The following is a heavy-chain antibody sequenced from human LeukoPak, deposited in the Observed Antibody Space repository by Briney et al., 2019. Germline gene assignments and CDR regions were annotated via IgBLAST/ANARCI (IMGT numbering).Heavy chain of an antibody. D-gene: IGHD3-3*01. J-gene: IGHJ3*02. CDR2: IKSKTDGGTT. CDR3: TTGFRITIFGVVDDAFDI. Sequence: GGSLRLSCEASGFTFSNAWMSWVRQAPGKGLEWVGRIKSKTDGGTTDYAAPVKGRFTISRDDSKNTLYLQMNSLKTEDTAVYYCTTGFRITIFGVVDDAFDIWGQGTMVTVSS. V-gene: IGHV3-15*01. CDR1: GFTFSNAW.